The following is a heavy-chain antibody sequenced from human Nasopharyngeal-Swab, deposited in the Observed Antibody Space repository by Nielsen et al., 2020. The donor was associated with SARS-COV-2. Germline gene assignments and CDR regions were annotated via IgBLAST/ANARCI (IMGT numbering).Heavy chain of an antibody. D-gene: IGHD3-10*01. V-gene: IGHV4-59*01. CDR3: ARDRVSAGMDV. J-gene: IGHJ6*03. CDR2: IYYSGST. Sequence: SETLSLTCTVSGGSISSYYWSWIRQPPGKGLEWIGYIYYSGSTNYNPTLKSRVTISVDTSKTQFSLKLSSVTAADTAVYYCARDRVSAGMDVWGKGTTVTVSS. CDR1: GGSISSYY.